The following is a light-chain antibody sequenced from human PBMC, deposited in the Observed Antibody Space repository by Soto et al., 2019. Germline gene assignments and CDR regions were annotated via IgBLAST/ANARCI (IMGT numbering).Light chain of an antibody. CDR3: QVWDTSSDDVI. J-gene: IGLJ2*01. CDR2: DDS. V-gene: IGLV3-21*02. CDR1: NIGSKS. Sequence: SYELTQPPSVSVAPGQTARITCGGDNIGSKSVHWYQQRPGQAPVLVVYDDSNRPSGIPERISGSNSGDTATLTISWVGAGDEADYYCQVWDTSSDDVIFGGGTKLTVL.